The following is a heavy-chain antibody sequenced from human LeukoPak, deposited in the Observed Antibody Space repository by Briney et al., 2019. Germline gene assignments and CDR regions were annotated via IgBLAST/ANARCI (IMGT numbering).Heavy chain of an antibody. V-gene: IGHV1-18*01. J-gene: IGHJ2*01. CDR2: ISTYNGDT. CDR3: ARDLDWVFDL. D-gene: IGHD3-9*01. Sequence: ASVKVSCKASGYTFTRWNFSWVRQAPGQGPEWMGWISTYNGDTKYAQKFQGRVTMTTDTSTSTAYMEVRSLTSDDTAVYYCARDLDWVFDLWGRSTLVTVSS. CDR1: GYTFTRWN.